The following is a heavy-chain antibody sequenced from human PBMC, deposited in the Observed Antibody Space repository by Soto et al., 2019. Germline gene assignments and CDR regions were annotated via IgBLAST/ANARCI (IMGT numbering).Heavy chain of an antibody. CDR3: AKLYCSSTSCSPEYFQH. J-gene: IGHJ1*01. Sequence: PGGSLRLSCAASGFTFSSYGMHWVRQAPGKGLEWVAAIWYDGSNKYYADSVKGRFTISRDNSKNTLYLQMNSLRAEDTAVYYCAKLYCSSTSCSPEYFQHWGQGTLVTVSS. CDR2: IWYDGSNK. V-gene: IGHV3-33*06. CDR1: GFTFSSYG. D-gene: IGHD2-2*01.